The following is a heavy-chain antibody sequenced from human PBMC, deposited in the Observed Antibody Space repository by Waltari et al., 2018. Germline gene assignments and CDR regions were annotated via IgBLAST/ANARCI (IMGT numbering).Heavy chain of an antibody. CDR2: INHSGST. D-gene: IGHD5-18*01. CDR3: ARKYSYGHTPIDS. J-gene: IGHJ4*02. Sequence: QVQLQQWGAGLLKPSETLSLTCAVYGGSFSDYYWTWNRQPPGKGLEWIGEINHSGSTNDSPSLKSRVTISVDTSKNQFSLRLTSVTAADTAMYYCARKYSYGHTPIDSWGQGTLVTVSS. V-gene: IGHV4-34*01. CDR1: GGSFSDYY.